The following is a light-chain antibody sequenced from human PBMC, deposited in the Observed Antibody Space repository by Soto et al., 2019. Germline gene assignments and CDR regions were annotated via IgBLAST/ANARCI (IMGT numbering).Light chain of an antibody. Sequence: QSALTQPASVSGSPGQSVTISCTGTSTDFGSYNRVSWYQQPPGTAPKLMIYEVSKRPSGVPDRFSGSKSGNTASLTISGLQAADEADYYCSLYTSENAYVFGSGTKVNVL. CDR3: SLYTSENAYV. V-gene: IGLV2-18*01. J-gene: IGLJ1*01. CDR2: EVS. CDR1: STDFGSYNR.